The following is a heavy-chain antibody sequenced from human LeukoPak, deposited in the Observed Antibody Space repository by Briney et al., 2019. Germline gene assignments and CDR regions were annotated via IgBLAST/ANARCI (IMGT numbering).Heavy chain of an antibody. D-gene: IGHD6-13*01. CDR3: GRGDYSSSWYLDH. CDR1: GFNFSSYE. V-gene: IGHV3-48*03. J-gene: IGHJ4*02. Sequence: GGSLRLSCAASGFNFSSYEMIWVRQAPGKGLEWISYISTSGSTIYYGDSVEGRFTISRDNAKNPLYLQMNSLRAEDTAVYYCGRGDYSSSWYLDHWGQGTLVTVSS. CDR2: ISTSGSTI.